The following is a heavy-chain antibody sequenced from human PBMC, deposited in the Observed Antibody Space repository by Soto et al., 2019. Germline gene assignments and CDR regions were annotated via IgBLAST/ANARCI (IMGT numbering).Heavy chain of an antibody. J-gene: IGHJ4*02. D-gene: IGHD2-21*02. Sequence: GSLRLSCAASGFTFSSYSMNWVRQAPGKGLEWVSSISSSSSYIYYADSVKGRFTISRDNAKNSLYLQMNSLRAEDTAVYYCARDRRSHIVVVTAIIWGQGTLVTVSS. CDR2: ISSSSSYI. V-gene: IGHV3-21*01. CDR3: ARDRRSHIVVVTAII. CDR1: GFTFSSYS.